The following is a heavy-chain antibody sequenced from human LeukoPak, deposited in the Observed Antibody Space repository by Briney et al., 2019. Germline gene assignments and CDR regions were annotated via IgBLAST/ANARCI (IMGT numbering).Heavy chain of an antibody. CDR2: IYWDDDK. V-gene: IGHV2-5*08. CDR3: AHNYYGSGSYYFDY. CDR1: GGSVTSGSYY. J-gene: IGHJ4*02. D-gene: IGHD3-10*01. Sequence: TLSLTCSVSGGSVTSGSYYWSWIRQPPGKALEWLALIYWDDDKRYSPSLKSRLTITKDTSKNQVVLTMTNMDPVDTATYYCAHNYYGSGSYYFDYWGQGTLVTVSS.